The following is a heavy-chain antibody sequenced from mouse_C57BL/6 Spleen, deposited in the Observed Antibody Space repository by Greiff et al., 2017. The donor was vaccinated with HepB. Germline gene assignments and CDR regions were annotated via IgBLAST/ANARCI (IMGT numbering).Heavy chain of an antibody. CDR2: IYPSDSET. V-gene: IGHV1-61*01. D-gene: IGHD1-1*01. CDR1: GYTFTSYW. Sequence: VQLQQPGAELVRPGSSVKLSCKASGYTFTSYWMDWVKQRPGQGLEWIGNIYPSDSETHYNQKFKDKATLTVDKSSSTAHMQLSSLTSEDSAVYYCALITTVVAPVDYWGQGTTLTVSS. CDR3: ALITTVVAPVDY. J-gene: IGHJ2*01.